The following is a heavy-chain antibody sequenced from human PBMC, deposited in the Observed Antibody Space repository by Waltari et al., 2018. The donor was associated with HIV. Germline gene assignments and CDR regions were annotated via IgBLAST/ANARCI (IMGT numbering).Heavy chain of an antibody. CDR3: TRVFRGTINYFDSRLGH. V-gene: IGHV1-2*02. Sequence: QVQLVQAGAEVKKPGASVTVSCKASGFTSSDHSMHWVRQAPGQGLEGMGWINPNSGGTRYSEKFQGRVTMTRDTSISTAYMELFRLRFDDTAIYYCTRVFRGTINYFDSRLGHWGQGTLVTVSS. CDR1: GFTSSDHS. J-gene: IGHJ4*02. D-gene: IGHD3-22*01. CDR2: INPNSGGT.